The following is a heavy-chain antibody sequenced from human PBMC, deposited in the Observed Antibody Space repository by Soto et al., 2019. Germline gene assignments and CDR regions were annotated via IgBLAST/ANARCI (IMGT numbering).Heavy chain of an antibody. J-gene: IGHJ5*02. CDR3: ARSLVVQQLVMNWFDP. Sequence: GGSLRLSCAASGFTFSSYGMHWVRQAPGKGLEWVAVIWYDGSNKYYADSVKGRFTISRDNSKNTLYLQMNSLRAEDTAVYYCARSLVVQQLVMNWFDPWGQGTLVTVSS. V-gene: IGHV3-33*01. CDR1: GFTFSSYG. D-gene: IGHD6-13*01. CDR2: IWYDGSNK.